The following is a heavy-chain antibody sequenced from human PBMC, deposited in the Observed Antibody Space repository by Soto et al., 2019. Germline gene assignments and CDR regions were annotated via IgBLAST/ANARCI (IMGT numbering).Heavy chain of an antibody. D-gene: IGHD3-10*01. J-gene: IGHJ4*02. CDR1: GGSISSSSYY. Sequence: SETLSLTCTVSGGSISSSSYYWGWIRQPPGKGLEWIGSIYYSGSTYYNPSLKSRVTISVDTSKNQFSLKLSSVTAADTAVYYCARHGVRGSQIWYYWGQGTLVTVSS. CDR2: IYYSGST. CDR3: ARHGVRGSQIWYY. V-gene: IGHV4-39*01.